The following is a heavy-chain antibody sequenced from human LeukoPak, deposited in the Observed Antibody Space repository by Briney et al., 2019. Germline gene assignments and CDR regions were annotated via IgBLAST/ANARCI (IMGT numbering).Heavy chain of an antibody. Sequence: GRSLRLSCAASGFTFSSYGMHWVRQAPGKGLEWVAVIWYGGSNKYYADSVKGRFTISRDNSKNTLYLQMNSLRAEDTAVYYCARTAAAYYYGMDVWGQGTTVTVSS. J-gene: IGHJ6*02. CDR1: GFTFSSYG. CDR3: ARTAAAYYYGMDV. V-gene: IGHV3-33*08. D-gene: IGHD6-13*01. CDR2: IWYGGSNK.